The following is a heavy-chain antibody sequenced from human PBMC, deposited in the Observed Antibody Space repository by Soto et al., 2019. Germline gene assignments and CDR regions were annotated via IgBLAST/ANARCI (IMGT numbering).Heavy chain of an antibody. V-gene: IGHV4-59*12. CDR2: IYNIGRT. Sequence: PSETLSLTCSISGGSISGYHWNWIRQPPGKGLEWIGYIYNIGRTNYNPSLKSRVTISIDTSKNQFSLKLSSVTAADTAVYYCAREGASPYYYYGMDVWGQGTTVTVSS. CDR1: GGSISGYH. CDR3: AREGASPYYYYGMDV. J-gene: IGHJ6*02.